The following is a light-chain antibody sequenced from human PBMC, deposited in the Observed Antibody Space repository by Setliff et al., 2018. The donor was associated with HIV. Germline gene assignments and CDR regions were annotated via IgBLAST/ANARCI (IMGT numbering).Light chain of an antibody. CDR2: DVD. CDR3: TSYTTTSTVI. V-gene: IGLV2-14*02. J-gene: IGLJ2*01. Sequence: QSVLAQPASVSGSPGQSITISCSGTSSDVGGYYLVSWYQQDPGKVPKLIIYDVDKRPSGISNRFSGSKSGNTASLTISGLQAEDEADYYCTSYTTTSTVIFGGGTKVTVL. CDR1: SSDVGGYYL.